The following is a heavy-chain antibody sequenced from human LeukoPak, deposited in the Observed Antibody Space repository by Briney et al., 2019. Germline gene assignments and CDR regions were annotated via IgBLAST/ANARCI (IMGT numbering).Heavy chain of an antibody. V-gene: IGHV3-23*01. Sequence: PGGFLGLSCAASGFTFSRHAMSWVRQAPGKGLEWVSGISGSGGFTYYADSVKGRFTISRDNSKNTLYLQMNSLRAEDTAVYYCATAYYYDSRGYDPLDYWGQGTLVTVSS. J-gene: IGHJ4*02. D-gene: IGHD3-22*01. CDR2: ISGSGGFT. CDR3: ATAYYYDSRGYDPLDY. CDR1: GFTFSRHA.